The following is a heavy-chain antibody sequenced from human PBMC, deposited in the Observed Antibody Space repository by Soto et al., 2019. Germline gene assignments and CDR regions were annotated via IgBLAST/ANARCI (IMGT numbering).Heavy chain of an antibody. D-gene: IGHD6-13*01. CDR3: AKDGPSSWYGEDGWYFDL. Sequence: GGSLRLSCAASGFTFSSYGMHWVRQAPGKGLEWVAVISYDGSNKYYADSVKGRFTISRDNSKNTLYLQMNSLRAEDTAVYYCAKDGPSSWYGEDGWYFDLWGRGTLVTVSS. CDR2: ISYDGSNK. J-gene: IGHJ2*01. CDR1: GFTFSSYG. V-gene: IGHV3-30*18.